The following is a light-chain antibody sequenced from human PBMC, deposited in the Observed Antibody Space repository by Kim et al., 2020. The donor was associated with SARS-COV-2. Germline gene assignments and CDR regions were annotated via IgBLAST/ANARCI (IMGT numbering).Light chain of an antibody. CDR3: NSWDSSGNQVI. J-gene: IGLJ2*01. Sequence: SSELTQDPAVSVALGQTVRITCQGGSLTSYSASWYQQKPGQAPVLVFYGKDNRPSGIPGRFSGSTSGDTSSLTITGAQAEDEADYCCNSWDSSGNQVIFG. V-gene: IGLV3-19*01. CDR1: SLTSYS. CDR2: GKD.